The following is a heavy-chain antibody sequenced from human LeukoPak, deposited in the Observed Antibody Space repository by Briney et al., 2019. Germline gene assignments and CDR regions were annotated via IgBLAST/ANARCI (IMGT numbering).Heavy chain of an antibody. CDR2: IYSGGST. Sequence: GGSLRLSCAASGFTVSSNYMSWVRQAPGKGLEWVSVIYSGGSTYYADSVKGRFTISRDNAKNSLYLHVNSLRDEDTAVYYCVRGHDWSFDLWGQGALVTVSS. V-gene: IGHV3-53*01. CDR3: VRGHDWSFDL. CDR1: GFTVSSNY. D-gene: IGHD1-1*01. J-gene: IGHJ4*02.